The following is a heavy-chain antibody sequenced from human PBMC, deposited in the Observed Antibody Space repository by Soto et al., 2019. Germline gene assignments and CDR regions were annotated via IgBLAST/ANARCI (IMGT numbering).Heavy chain of an antibody. J-gene: IGHJ5*01. D-gene: IGHD2-15*01. CDR1: GDSISTVDYF. CDR3: ARGRYCLTGRCFPNWFDS. CDR2: IYRSATT. V-gene: IGHV4-30-4*01. Sequence: SETLSLTCSVSGDSISTVDYFWAWIRQPPGQALEYIGYIYRSATTYYNPSFESRVAISLDTSKSQFSLNVTSVTAADTAVYFCARGRYCLTGRCFPNWFDSWGQGTLVTVSS.